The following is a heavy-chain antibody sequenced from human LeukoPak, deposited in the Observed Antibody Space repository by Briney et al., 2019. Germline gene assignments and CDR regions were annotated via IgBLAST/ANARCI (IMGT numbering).Heavy chain of an antibody. CDR1: GFTFSSYA. V-gene: IGHV3-23*01. D-gene: IGHD3-10*01. Sequence: GGSLRLSCAASGFTFSSYAMSWVRQAPGKGLEWVSAISGSGGSTFYADSVKGRFTISRDNSKNTLYLQMNSLRAEDTAVYYCAKDLKGYYGSGSYPHWGQGTLVTVSS. CDR2: ISGSGGST. CDR3: AKDLKGYYGSGSYPH. J-gene: IGHJ4*02.